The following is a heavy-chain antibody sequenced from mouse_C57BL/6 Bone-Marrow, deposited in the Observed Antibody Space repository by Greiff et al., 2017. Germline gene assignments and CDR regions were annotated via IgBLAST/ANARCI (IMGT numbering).Heavy chain of an antibody. CDR1: GYTFTSYW. J-gene: IGHJ4*01. Sequence: QVQLQQPGAELVMPGASVKLSCKASGYTFTSYWMHWVKQRPGQGLEWIGEIDPSDSYTNYNQKFKGKSTLTVDKSSSTAYMQLSSLTSEDSAVYYCARSCYYCGSSCAMDYWGQGTSVTVSS. D-gene: IGHD1-1*01. CDR3: ARSCYYCGSSCAMDY. V-gene: IGHV1-69*01. CDR2: IDPSDSYT.